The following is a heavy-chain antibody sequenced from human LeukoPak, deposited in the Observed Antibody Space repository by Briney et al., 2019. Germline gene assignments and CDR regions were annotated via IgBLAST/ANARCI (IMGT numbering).Heavy chain of an antibody. CDR2: IYYSGST. CDR1: GGSISSNSYY. J-gene: IGHJ4*02. D-gene: IGHD2-15*01. V-gene: IGHV4-39*07. Sequence: SETLSLTCTVSGGSISSNSYYWAWIRQPPGKGLEWIGSIYYSGSTYYNPSLQSRVTISVDTSKNQFSLKLSSVTAADTAVYFCARDSSFGATHYWGQGTLVTVSS. CDR3: ARDSSFGATHY.